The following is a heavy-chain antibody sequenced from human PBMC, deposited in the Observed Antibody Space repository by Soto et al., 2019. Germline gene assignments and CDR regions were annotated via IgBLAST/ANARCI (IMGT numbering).Heavy chain of an antibody. Sequence: QVQLQESGPGLVKPSETLSLTCTVSGGSISSYYWSWIRQPAGKGLEWIGRIYTSGSTNYNPSLKSRVTMSVDTSKNQFSLKLSSVTAADTAVYYCARDLPPYSSSWYSNGSNWFDPWGQGTLVTVSS. CDR2: IYTSGST. CDR1: GGSISSYY. D-gene: IGHD6-13*01. CDR3: ARDLPPYSSSWYSNGSNWFDP. J-gene: IGHJ5*02. V-gene: IGHV4-4*07.